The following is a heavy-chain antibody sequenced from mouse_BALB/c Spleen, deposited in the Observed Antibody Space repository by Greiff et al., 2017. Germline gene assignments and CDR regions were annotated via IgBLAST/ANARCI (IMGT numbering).Heavy chain of an antibody. V-gene: IGHV14-4*02. Sequence: EVQLQQSGAELVRPGASVKLSCTASGFNFTDYYMHWVKQRPEQGLEWIGWIDPENGDTEYAPKFQGKATMTEDTSSNTAYLQLSSMTSEDTAVYYCGRDCYGSNHRDYWGQGTTVTVSS. CDR2: IDPENGDT. D-gene: IGHD1-1*01. CDR3: GRDCYGSNHRDY. CDR1: GFNFTDYY. J-gene: IGHJ2*01.